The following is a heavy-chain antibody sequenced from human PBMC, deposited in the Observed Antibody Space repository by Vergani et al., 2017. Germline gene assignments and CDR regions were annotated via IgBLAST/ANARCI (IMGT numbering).Heavy chain of an antibody. CDR3: ARDKGDYGDYLRTSLFDP. V-gene: IGHV3-21*01. CDR1: GFTFSSYS. J-gene: IGHJ5*02. D-gene: IGHD4-17*01. CDR2: ISSSSSYI. Sequence: EVQLVESGGGLVKPGGSLRLSCAASGFTFSSYSMNWVRPAPGKGLEWVSSISSSSSYIYYADSVKGQFTISRNNAETSMYLQMNSLRAEATAVYYCARDKGDYGDYLRTSLFDPWGQGTLVTVSS.